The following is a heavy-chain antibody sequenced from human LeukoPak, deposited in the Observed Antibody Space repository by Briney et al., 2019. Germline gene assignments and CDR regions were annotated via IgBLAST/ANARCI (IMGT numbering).Heavy chain of an antibody. CDR1: GFTFSSYW. J-gene: IGHJ4*02. CDR2: IKQEGSEK. D-gene: IGHD6-13*01. CDR3: ARATSYSSSWYDEGYYFDY. V-gene: IGHV3-7*01. Sequence: PGGSLRLSCAASGFTFSSYWMSWVRQAPGKGLERVANIKQEGSEKYYVDSVKGRFTISRDNAKNSLYLQMNSLRAEDTAVYYCARATSYSSSWYDEGYYFDYWGQGTLVTVSS.